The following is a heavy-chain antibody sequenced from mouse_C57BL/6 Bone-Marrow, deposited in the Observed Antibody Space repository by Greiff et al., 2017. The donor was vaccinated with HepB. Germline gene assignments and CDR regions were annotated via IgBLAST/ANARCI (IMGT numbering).Heavy chain of an antibody. D-gene: IGHD2-4*01. V-gene: IGHV14-4*01. J-gene: IGHJ1*03. CDR2: IDPENGDT. CDR3: TPIYYDYDSYV. CDR1: GFNIKDDY. Sequence: SGAELVRPGASVKLSCTASGFNIKDDYMHWVKQRPEQGLEWIGWIDPENGDTEYASKFQGKATITADTSSNTAYLQLSSLTSEDTAVYYCTPIYYDYDSYVWGTGTTVTVSS.